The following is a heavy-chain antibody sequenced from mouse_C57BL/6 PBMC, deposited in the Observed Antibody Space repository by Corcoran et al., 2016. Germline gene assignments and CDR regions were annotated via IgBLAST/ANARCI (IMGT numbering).Heavy chain of an antibody. V-gene: IGHV1-26*01. CDR1: GYTFTDYY. Sequence: EVQLQQSGPELVKPGASVKISCKASGYTFTDYYMNWVKQSHGKSLEWIGDINPNNGGTSYNQKFKGKATLTVDKSSSTAYMELRSLTSEDSAVYYCARGPNWAFYAMDYWGQGTSVTVSS. D-gene: IGHD4-1*02. J-gene: IGHJ4*01. CDR2: INPNNGGT. CDR3: ARGPNWAFYAMDY.